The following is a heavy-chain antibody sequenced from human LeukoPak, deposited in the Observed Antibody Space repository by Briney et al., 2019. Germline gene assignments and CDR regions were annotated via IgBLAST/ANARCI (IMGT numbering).Heavy chain of an antibody. CDR3: AGGSWQWLPQAHYQFDS. CDR2: TYYRSKYFN. Sequence: SQTLSLTRAISGDSVSSNSAAWNWFRQSPSRGLEWLGRTYYRSKYFNDYGSSVKSRITINPDTSKNQFSLHLNSVTPEDTAVYYCAGGSWQWLPQAHYQFDSWGQGTLVTVSS. V-gene: IGHV6-1*01. D-gene: IGHD6-19*01. J-gene: IGHJ4*02. CDR1: GDSVSSNSAA.